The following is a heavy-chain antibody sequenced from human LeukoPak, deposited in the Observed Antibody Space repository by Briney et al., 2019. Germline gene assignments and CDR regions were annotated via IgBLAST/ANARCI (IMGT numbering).Heavy chain of an antibody. CDR1: GFTIGPYA. D-gene: IGHD2/OR15-2a*01. CDR3: ATWAFYHNLDV. CDR2: IKADGSGT. Sequence: GGSLRLSCAASGFTIGPYAMYWVRQGPGRGLEWVSVIKADGSGTFYADSVRGRFTTSRDNSKNSLYLQMNSQTSEDTALYYCATWAFYHNLDVWGQGTTVIVSS. J-gene: IGHJ6*02. V-gene: IGHV3-43*02.